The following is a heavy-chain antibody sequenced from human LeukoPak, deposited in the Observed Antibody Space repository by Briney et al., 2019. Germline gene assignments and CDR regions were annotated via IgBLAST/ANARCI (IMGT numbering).Heavy chain of an antibody. V-gene: IGHV3-21*01. D-gene: IGHD4-17*01. CDR2: ISSSSSYI. CDR1: GFTFSSSS. CDR3: AREGGDYVAPFDY. Sequence: PGGALRLSCAAPGFTFSSSSMNWVRQAPGKGLWWVSSISSSSSYIYYADSVKGRFTISRDNAKNSLYLQMNSLRAEDTAVYYCAREGGDYVAPFDYWGQGTLVTVSS. J-gene: IGHJ4*02.